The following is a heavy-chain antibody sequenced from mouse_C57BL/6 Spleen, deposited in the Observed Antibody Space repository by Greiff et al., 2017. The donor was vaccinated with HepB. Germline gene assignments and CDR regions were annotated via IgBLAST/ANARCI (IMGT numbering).Heavy chain of an antibody. V-gene: IGHV1-82*01. CDR3: ARPYYGNSFDY. D-gene: IGHD2-10*01. CDR2: IYPGDGDT. CDR1: GYAFSSSW. J-gene: IGHJ2*01. Sequence: VQLQQSGPELVKPGASVKISCKASGYAFSSSWMNWVKQRPGKGLEWIGRIYPGDGDTNYNGKFKGKATLTAYKSSSTAYMQLSSLTSEDSAVYFCARPYYGNSFDYWGQGTTLTVAS.